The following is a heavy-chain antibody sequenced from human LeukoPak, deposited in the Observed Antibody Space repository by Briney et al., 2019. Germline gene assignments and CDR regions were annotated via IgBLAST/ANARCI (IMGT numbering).Heavy chain of an antibody. V-gene: IGHV2-5*02. D-gene: IGHD3-22*01. CDR3: AHRRNYSDSSALDY. CDR2: IYWDDDR. J-gene: IGHJ4*02. CDR1: GFSLSTRGVG. Sequence: SGPTLVKPTQTLTLTWTFSGFSLSTRGVGVGWIRQPPGKALEWLALIYWDDDRRYSPSLRSRLTVTKDTSKNQVVLTVTNIDPVDTATYYCAHRRNYSDSSALDYWGQGTLVTVSS.